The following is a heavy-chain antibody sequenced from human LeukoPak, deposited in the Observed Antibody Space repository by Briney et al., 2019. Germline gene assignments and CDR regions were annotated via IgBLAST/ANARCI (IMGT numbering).Heavy chain of an antibody. V-gene: IGHV7-4-1*02. D-gene: IGHD3-16*01. J-gene: IGHJ6*03. CDR2: INTNTGNP. CDR3: ARGHMINYYYMDV. CDR1: GYTFTIYA. Sequence: ASVKVSCKASGYTFTIYAMSWVRQAPGQGLEWMGWINTNTGNPTFAQALPGRFVFSLDTSVSTAYLQISSLKAEDTAVYYCARGHMINYYYMDVWGQGTTVTVSS.